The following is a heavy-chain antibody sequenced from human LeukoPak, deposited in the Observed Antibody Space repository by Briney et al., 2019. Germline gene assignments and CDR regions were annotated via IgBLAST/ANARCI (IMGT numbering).Heavy chain of an antibody. CDR3: ARDAVRSGEFDH. J-gene: IGHJ4*02. CDR1: GFTFSSYE. D-gene: IGHD1-26*01. Sequence: GGSLRLSCAASGFTFSSYEMNWVRQAPGKGLEWVPYISSSGSPIYYADSVKGRFTISRDNAKNSLYLQMNSLRAEDTAVYYCARDAVRSGEFDHWGQGILVTVSS. CDR2: ISSSGSPI. V-gene: IGHV3-48*03.